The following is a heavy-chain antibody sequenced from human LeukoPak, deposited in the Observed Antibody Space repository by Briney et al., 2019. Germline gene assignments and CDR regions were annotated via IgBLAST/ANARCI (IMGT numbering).Heavy chain of an antibody. CDR2: IIPIFGTA. CDR1: GGTFSSYA. Sequence: VASVKVSCKASGGTFSSYAISWVRQAPGQGLEWMGGIIPIFGTANYAQKFQGRVTITADESTSTAYMELSSLRSEDTAVYYCARGHYYDSSGYYYVGYYFDYWGQGTLVTVSS. J-gene: IGHJ4*02. CDR3: ARGHYYDSSGYYYVGYYFDY. V-gene: IGHV1-69*01. D-gene: IGHD3-22*01.